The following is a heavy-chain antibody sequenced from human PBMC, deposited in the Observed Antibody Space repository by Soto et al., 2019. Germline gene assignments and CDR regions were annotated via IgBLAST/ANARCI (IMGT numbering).Heavy chain of an antibody. V-gene: IGHV1-69*12. CDR1: GGTFSNYP. CDR2: IIPIFGTT. D-gene: IGHD5-12*01. CDR3: ARGNHRWLQLWYFDL. J-gene: IGHJ2*01. Sequence: QVQLVQSGAEVKKPGSSVKVSCKASGGTFSNYPISWVRQAPGQGLEWMGGIIPIFGTTNYAQKFQGRVTLTADESTSTAYMELSRLRSEDTAVFYCARGNHRWLQLWYFDLWGRGTLVTVSS.